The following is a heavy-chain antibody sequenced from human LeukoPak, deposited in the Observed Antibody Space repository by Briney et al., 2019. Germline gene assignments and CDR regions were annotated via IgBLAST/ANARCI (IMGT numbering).Heavy chain of an antibody. CDR3: ARDQRGLWFGEIIAGY. D-gene: IGHD3-10*01. CDR1: GYTFTGYY. Sequence: ASVKVSCKASGYTFTGYYMHWVRQAPGQGLEWMGWINPNSGGTNYAQKFQGGVTMTRDTSISTAYMELSRLRSDDTAVYYCARDQRGLWFGEIIAGYWGQGTLVTVSS. CDR2: INPNSGGT. V-gene: IGHV1-2*02. J-gene: IGHJ4*02.